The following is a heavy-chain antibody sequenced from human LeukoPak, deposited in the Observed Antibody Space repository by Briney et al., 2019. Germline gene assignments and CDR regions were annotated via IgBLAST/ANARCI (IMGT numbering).Heavy chain of an antibody. CDR1: GFTFSSYS. Sequence: PGGSLRLSCAASGFTFSSYSMNWVRQAPGKGLEWVSSISSSSTYIYYAGSVQGRFTISRDNAKNSLYLQMNSLRAEDTAVYYCARAEAHYGDYNDAFDVWGQGTMVTVSS. CDR2: ISSSSTYI. D-gene: IGHD4-17*01. CDR3: ARAEAHYGDYNDAFDV. J-gene: IGHJ3*01. V-gene: IGHV3-21*01.